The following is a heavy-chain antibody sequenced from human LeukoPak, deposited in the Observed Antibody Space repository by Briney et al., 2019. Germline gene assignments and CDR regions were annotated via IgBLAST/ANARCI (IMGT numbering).Heavy chain of an antibody. V-gene: IGHV4-61*08. Sequence: SETLSLTCTVSGGSISSGGYYWSWIRQPPGRGLEWIGYIYYSGSTNYNPSLKSRVTISVDTSKNQFSLKLSSVTAADTAVYYCAGDRGVRGTYGYAFDIWGQGTMVTVSS. CDR1: GGSISSGGYY. D-gene: IGHD3-10*01. J-gene: IGHJ3*02. CDR2: IYYSGST. CDR3: AGDRGVRGTYGYAFDI.